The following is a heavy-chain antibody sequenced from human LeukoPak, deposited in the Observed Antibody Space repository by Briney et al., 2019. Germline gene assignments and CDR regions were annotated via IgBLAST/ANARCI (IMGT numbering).Heavy chain of an antibody. CDR3: AKGGDGHNLKYYYYGMDV. CDR1: GFTFSSYG. D-gene: IGHD5-24*01. CDR2: ISYDGSNK. Sequence: GGSLRLSCAASGFTFSSYGMHWVRQAPGKGLEWVAVISYDGSNKYYADSVKGRFTISRDNSKNTLYLQMNSLRAEDTAVYYCAKGGDGHNLKYYYYGMDVWGQGTTVTVSS. V-gene: IGHV3-30*18. J-gene: IGHJ6*02.